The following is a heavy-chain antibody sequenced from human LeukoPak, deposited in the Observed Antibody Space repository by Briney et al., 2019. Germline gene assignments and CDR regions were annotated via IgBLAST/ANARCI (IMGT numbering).Heavy chain of an antibody. V-gene: IGHV3-30*03. D-gene: IGHD3-16*02. Sequence: GGSLRLSCAASGFTFSSYGMHWVRQAPGKGLEWVAVISSDGSNKYYADSVKGRFTISRDNSKNTLYLQMNSLRTEDPAVYYCAISLVGTERGNFDYWGQGTLVSVSS. CDR3: AISLVGTERGNFDY. CDR1: GFTFSSYG. J-gene: IGHJ4*02. CDR2: ISSDGSNK.